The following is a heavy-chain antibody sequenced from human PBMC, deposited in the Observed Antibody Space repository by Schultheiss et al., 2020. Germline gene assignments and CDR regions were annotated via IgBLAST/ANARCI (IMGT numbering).Heavy chain of an antibody. Sequence: GGSLRLSCAASGFTFNSYGMHWVRQAPGKGLEWVAVISYDGSNKYYADSVKGRFTISRDNSKNTLYLQMNSLRAEDTAVYYCARARFYGSEPDYWGQGTLVTVSS. CDR3: ARARFYGSEPDY. J-gene: IGHJ4*02. V-gene: IGHV3-30*03. D-gene: IGHD3-10*01. CDR2: ISYDGSNK. CDR1: GFTFNSYG.